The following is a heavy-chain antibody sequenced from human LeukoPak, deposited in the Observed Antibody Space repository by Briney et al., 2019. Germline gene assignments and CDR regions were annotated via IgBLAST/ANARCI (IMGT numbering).Heavy chain of an antibody. CDR2: ISSSSSTI. CDR1: GFTFSSYS. Sequence: GGSLRLSCAASGFTFSSYSMNWVRRAPGKGLEWVSYISSSSSTIYYADSVKGRFTISRDKAKNSLYLQMNSLRAEDTAVYYCARVGTTYYYGMDVWGQGTTVTVSS. J-gene: IGHJ6*02. V-gene: IGHV3-48*01. D-gene: IGHD5-12*01. CDR3: ARVGTTYYYGMDV.